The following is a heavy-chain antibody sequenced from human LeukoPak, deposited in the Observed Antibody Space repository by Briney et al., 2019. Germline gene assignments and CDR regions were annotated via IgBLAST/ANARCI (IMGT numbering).Heavy chain of an antibody. V-gene: IGHV3-53*01. Sequence: GGSLRLSCAASGFTFSSNYMSWVRQAPGKGLEWVSVIYSGGSTYYSDSVRGRFTISRDNSKNTLYLQMNSLRAEDTAVYYCARVIAAAVTYYFDYWGQGTLVTVSS. D-gene: IGHD6-13*01. CDR2: IYSGGST. J-gene: IGHJ4*02. CDR1: GFTFSSNY. CDR3: ARVIAAAVTYYFDY.